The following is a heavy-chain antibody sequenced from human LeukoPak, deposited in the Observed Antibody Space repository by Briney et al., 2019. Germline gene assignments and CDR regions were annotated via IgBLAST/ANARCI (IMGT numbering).Heavy chain of an antibody. V-gene: IGHV4-31*03. Sequence: ASQTLSLTCTVSGGSISSGGYYWSWIRQHPGKGLEWIGYIYYSGSTYYNPSLKSRVTISVDTSKNQFSLKLSSVTAADTAVYYCARDRNETIFGVDNYYFDYWGQGTLVTVSS. CDR2: IYYSGST. J-gene: IGHJ4*02. D-gene: IGHD3-3*01. CDR1: GGSISSGGYY. CDR3: ARDRNETIFGVDNYYFDY.